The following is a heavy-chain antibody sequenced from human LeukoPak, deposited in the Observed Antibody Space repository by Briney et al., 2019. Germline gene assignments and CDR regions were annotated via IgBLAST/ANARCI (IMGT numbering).Heavy chain of an antibody. J-gene: IGHJ4*02. V-gene: IGHV3-33*01. CDR3: ARGVDYYDSSGTINY. D-gene: IGHD3-22*01. CDR1: GFTFSSYA. Sequence: GRSLRLSCAASGFTFSSYAMHWVRQAPGKGLEWVAVVWYDGSKTYSADSVKGRITISRDDSKNTLYLQMNSLRAEDTAVYYCARGVDYYDSSGTINYWGQGTLVTVSS. CDR2: VWYDGSKT.